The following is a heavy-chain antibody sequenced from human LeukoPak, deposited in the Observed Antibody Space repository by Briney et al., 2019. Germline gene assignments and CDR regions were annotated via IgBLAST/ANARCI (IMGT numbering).Heavy chain of an antibody. J-gene: IGHJ5*02. CDR2: ICAYNGNT. D-gene: IGHD1-26*01. V-gene: IGHV1-18*01. CDR1: GYTFTSYG. CDR3: ASRGATGWFDP. Sequence: ASVRVSCKASGYTFTSYGISWVRQAPGQGLEWMGWICAYNGNTNYAQKLQGRVTMTTDTSTSTAYMELRSLRSDDTAVYYCASRGATGWFDPWGQGTLVTVSS.